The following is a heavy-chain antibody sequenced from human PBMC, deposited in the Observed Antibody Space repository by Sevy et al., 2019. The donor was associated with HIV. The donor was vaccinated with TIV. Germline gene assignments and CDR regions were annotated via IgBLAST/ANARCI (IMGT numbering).Heavy chain of an antibody. J-gene: IGHJ6*02. Sequence: GGSLRLSCAASGFTFSDYYMSWIRQAPGKGLEWVSYISSSGSTIYYADSVKGRFTIPRDNAKNSLYLQMNSLRAEDTAVYYCARETVDVVVPAAIYYYGMDVWGQGTTVTVSS. CDR2: ISSSGSTI. CDR1: GFTFSDYY. D-gene: IGHD2-2*01. V-gene: IGHV3-11*01. CDR3: ARETVDVVVPAAIYYYGMDV.